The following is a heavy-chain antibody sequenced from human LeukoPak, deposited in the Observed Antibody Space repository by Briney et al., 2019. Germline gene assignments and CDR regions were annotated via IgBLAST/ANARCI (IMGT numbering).Heavy chain of an antibody. J-gene: IGHJ4*02. V-gene: IGHV3-23*01. CDR2: IGGSGGST. Sequence: GGSLRLSCAASGFTFSSYAMSWVRQAPGKGLEWVSAIGGSGGSTYYADSVKGRFTISRDNSKNTLYLQMNSLRAEDTAVYYCAKDRLRSSGYDYWGQGTLVTVSS. CDR1: GFTFSSYA. CDR3: AKDRLRSSGYDY. D-gene: IGHD3-22*01.